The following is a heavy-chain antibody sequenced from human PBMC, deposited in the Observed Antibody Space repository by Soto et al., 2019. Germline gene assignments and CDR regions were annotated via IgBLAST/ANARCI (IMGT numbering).Heavy chain of an antibody. J-gene: IGHJ4*02. D-gene: IGHD3-10*01. V-gene: IGHV3-23*01. CDR3: AKDRPEVRGVIITSGVYFDY. CDR1: GFTFSSYA. CDR2: ISGSGGST. Sequence: GGSLRLSCAASGFTFSSYAMSWVRQAPGKGLEWVSAISGSGGSTYYADSVKGRFTISRDNSKNTLYLQMNSLRAEDTAVYYCAKDRPEVRGVIITSGVYFDYWGQGTLVTVS.